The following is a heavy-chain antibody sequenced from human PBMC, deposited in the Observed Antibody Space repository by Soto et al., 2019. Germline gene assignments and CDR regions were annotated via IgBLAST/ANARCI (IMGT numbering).Heavy chain of an antibody. CDR1: GFTFSSYG. J-gene: IGHJ4*02. CDR3: VRGTRDWKGVDY. Sequence: PGGSLRLSCAASGFTFSSYGMHWVRQVPGKGLEWASEISPDGSKKDYADSVKGRVTISRDNAKNSLFLQLNNVRAEDTAIYFCVRGTRDWKGVDYWGQGTLVTVSS. V-gene: IGHV3-30*13. CDR2: ISPDGSKK. D-gene: IGHD1-1*01.